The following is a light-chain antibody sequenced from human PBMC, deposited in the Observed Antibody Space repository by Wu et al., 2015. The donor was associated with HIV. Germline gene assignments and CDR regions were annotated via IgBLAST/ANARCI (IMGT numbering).Light chain of an antibody. CDR2: GAS. V-gene: IGKV3-20*01. CDR1: QSVSSSY. J-gene: IGKJ3*01. Sequence: EIVLAQSPGTLSLSPGERATLSCRASQSVSSSYLAWYQQKPGQAPRLLIYGASSRATGIPDRFSGSGSGTDFTLTNSRLEPEDFAVYYCQQYGISPRTFGPGTKWISN. CDR3: QQYGISPRT.